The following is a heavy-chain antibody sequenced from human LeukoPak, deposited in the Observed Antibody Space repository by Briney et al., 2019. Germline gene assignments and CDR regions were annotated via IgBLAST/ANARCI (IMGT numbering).Heavy chain of an antibody. D-gene: IGHD3-3*01. CDR1: GYTFTSYD. V-gene: IGHV1-8*03. Sequence: ASVKVSCKASGYTFTSYDINWVRQATGQGREGMGWMNPNRGNTGYAQKFQVRVTITRNSSISTAHIEMSSLRSEDTAVYYCAIGHYDFWSGYYGYYYYYYMDVWGKGTTVTVSS. CDR2: MNPNRGNT. J-gene: IGHJ6*03. CDR3: AIGHYDFWSGYYGYYYYYYMDV.